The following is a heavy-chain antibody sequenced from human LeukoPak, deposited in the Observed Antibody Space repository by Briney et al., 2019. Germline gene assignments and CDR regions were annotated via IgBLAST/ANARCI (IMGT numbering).Heavy chain of an antibody. CDR3: ARGSDDFWSGYSPSY. V-gene: IGHV1-2*06. Sequence: ASVKVSCKASGYTFTSYYMHWVRQAPGQGLEWMGRINPNSGGTNYAQKFQGRVTMTRDTSISTAYMELSRLRSDDTAVYYCARGSDDFWSGYSPSYWGQGTLVTVSS. J-gene: IGHJ4*02. D-gene: IGHD3-3*01. CDR1: GYTFTSYY. CDR2: INPNSGGT.